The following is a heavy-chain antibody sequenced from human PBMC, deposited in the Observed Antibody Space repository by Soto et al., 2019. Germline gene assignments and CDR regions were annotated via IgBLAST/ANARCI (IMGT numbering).Heavy chain of an antibody. D-gene: IGHD5-12*01. CDR3: ARALGSLSGYDSGAFDI. V-gene: IGHV3-21*01. J-gene: IGHJ3*02. CDR2: ISSSSSYI. Sequence: PGGSLRLSCAASGFTFSSYSMNWVRQAPGKGLEWVSSISSSSSYIYYADSVKGRFTISRDNAKNSLYLQMNSLRAEDTAVYYCARALGSLSGYDSGAFDIWGQGTMVTVSS. CDR1: GFTFSSYS.